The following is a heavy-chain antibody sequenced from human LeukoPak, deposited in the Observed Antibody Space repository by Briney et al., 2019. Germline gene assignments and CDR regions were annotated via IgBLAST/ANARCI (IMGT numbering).Heavy chain of an antibody. CDR3: ARDLPIDYYYDSSGSTAGFDY. V-gene: IGHV1-18*01. D-gene: IGHD3-22*01. J-gene: IGHJ4*02. CDR1: GYTFTSYG. CDR2: ISAYNGNT. Sequence: ASVKVSCKASGYTFTSYGISWVRQAPGQRLEWMGWISAYNGNTNYAQKLQGRVTMTTDTSTSTAYMELRSLRSDDTAVYYCARDLPIDYYYDSSGSTAGFDYWGQGTLVTVSS.